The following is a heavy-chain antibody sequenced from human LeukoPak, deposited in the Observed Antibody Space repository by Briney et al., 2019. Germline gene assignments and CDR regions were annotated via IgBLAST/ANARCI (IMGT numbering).Heavy chain of an antibody. CDR1: GFTFSSYW. CDR3: ARESGAPLRYLDQHFDY. CDR2: IKQDGSEK. J-gene: IGHJ4*02. D-gene: IGHD3-9*01. Sequence: GGSLRLSCAASGFTFSSYWMSWVRQAPGKGLEWVANIKQDGSEKYYVDSVKGRFTISRDNAKNSLYLQMNSLRAEDTAVYYCARESGAPLRYLDQHFDYWGQGTLDTVSS. V-gene: IGHV3-7*01.